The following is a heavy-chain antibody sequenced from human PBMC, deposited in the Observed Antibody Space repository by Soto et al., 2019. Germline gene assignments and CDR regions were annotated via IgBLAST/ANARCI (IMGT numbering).Heavy chain of an antibody. CDR3: ARHDAYYFDY. Sequence: QVQLVQSGAEVKKPGSSVKVSCKASGGTFSSYTISWVRQAPGQGLEWMGRIIPILGLANYAQKFQDRVTITDHKPTSTADMELSTLRSEDTAVYYCARHDAYYFDYRGQGTLLTVSS. CDR1: GGTFSSYT. CDR2: IIPILGLA. V-gene: IGHV1-69*02. J-gene: IGHJ4*02.